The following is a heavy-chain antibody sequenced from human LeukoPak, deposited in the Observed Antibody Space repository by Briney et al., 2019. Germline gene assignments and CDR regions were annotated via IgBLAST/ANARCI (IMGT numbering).Heavy chain of an antibody. CDR2: ISSSSSTI. V-gene: IGHV3-48*01. Sequence: GGSLRLSCAASGFTFSSYSMNWVRQAPGKGLEWVSYISSSSSTIYYADSVKGRFTISRDNAKNSLYLQMNSLRAEDTGVYYCARGSHQLPRSTPDYWGQGTLVTVSS. CDR3: ARGSHQLPRSTPDY. D-gene: IGHD2-2*01. CDR1: GFTFSSYS. J-gene: IGHJ4*02.